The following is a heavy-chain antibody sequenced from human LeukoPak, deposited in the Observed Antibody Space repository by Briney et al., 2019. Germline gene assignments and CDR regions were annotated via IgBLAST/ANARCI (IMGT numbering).Heavy chain of an antibody. D-gene: IGHD1-1*01. Sequence: ASVKVSCKASGGTFSSYAISWVRQAPGQGLEWMGGIIPIFGTANYAQKFQGRVTITADESTSTAYMELSSLRSEDTAVYYCARAHPELAGAFDIWGQGTMVTVSS. CDR1: GGTFSSYA. CDR3: ARAHPELAGAFDI. CDR2: IIPIFGTA. J-gene: IGHJ3*02. V-gene: IGHV1-69*13.